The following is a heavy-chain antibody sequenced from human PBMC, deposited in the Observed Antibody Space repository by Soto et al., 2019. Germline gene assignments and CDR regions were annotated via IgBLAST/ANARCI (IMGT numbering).Heavy chain of an antibody. V-gene: IGHV4-59*01. CDR2: IYYSGST. CDR3: ARSYRRYCSGVFCYSYYYYYMDF. Sequence: PSETLSLTCTVSGGSISSYYWSWIRQPPGKGLEWIGYIYYSGSTNYNPSLKSRVTISVDTSKNQFSLKLSSVTAADTAVYYCARSYRRYCSGVFCYSYYYYYMDFWGKGTTVTVSS. J-gene: IGHJ6*03. D-gene: IGHD2-15*01. CDR1: GGSISSYY.